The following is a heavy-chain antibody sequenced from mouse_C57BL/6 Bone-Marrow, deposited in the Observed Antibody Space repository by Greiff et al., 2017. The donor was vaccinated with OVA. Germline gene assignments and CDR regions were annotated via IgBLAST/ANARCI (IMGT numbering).Heavy chain of an antibody. CDR3: ARYGYSNYYFDY. Sequence: QVQLQQPGAELVKPGASVKMSCKASGYTFTSYWITWVKQRPGQGLEWIGDIYPGSGSTNYNEKFKSKATLTVDTSSSTAYMQLRSLTSEDSAVYYCARYGYSNYYFDYWGQGTTLTVSS. J-gene: IGHJ2*01. V-gene: IGHV1-55*01. CDR1: GYTFTSYW. CDR2: IYPGSGST. D-gene: IGHD2-5*01.